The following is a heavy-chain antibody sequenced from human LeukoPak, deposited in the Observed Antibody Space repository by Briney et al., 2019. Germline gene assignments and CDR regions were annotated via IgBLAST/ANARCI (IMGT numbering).Heavy chain of an antibody. CDR3: ARRWRWQQPFDY. V-gene: IGHV4-34*01. J-gene: IGHJ4*02. CDR1: GGSFSGYY. CDR2: INHSGST. D-gene: IGHD5-24*01. Sequence: PSETLSLTCAVYGGSFSGYYWSWIRQPPGKGLEWIGEINHSGSTNYNPSLKSRVTISVDTSKNQFSLKLSSVTAADTAVYYCARRWRWQQPFDYWGQGTLVTVSS.